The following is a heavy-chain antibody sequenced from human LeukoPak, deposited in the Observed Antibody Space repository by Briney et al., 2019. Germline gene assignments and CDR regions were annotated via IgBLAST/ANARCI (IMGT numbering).Heavy chain of an antibody. CDR2: ISTYNSNI. Sequence: ASVTVSFKASGYTFTTFGFTWVRQAPGQGLEWLGWISTYNSNINYAQNFQDRLTLTTDTSTNTAYMELSSLRFDDTAIYYCARGRLPADAFDVWGQGTLVTVSS. V-gene: IGHV1-18*01. CDR1: GYTFTTFG. J-gene: IGHJ3*01. D-gene: IGHD2-2*01. CDR3: ARGRLPADAFDV.